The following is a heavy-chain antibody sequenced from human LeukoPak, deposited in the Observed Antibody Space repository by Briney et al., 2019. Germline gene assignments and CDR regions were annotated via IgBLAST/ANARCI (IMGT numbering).Heavy chain of an antibody. V-gene: IGHV4-39*01. CDR2: IYYSGST. Sequence: SETLSLTCTVSGGSISSGGYYWSWIRQHPGKGLEWIGYIYYSGSTYYNPSLKSRVTISVDTSKNQFSLKLSSVTAADTAVYYCAGLSLYYGSGSYYFFDYWGQGTLVTVSS. J-gene: IGHJ4*02. CDR3: AGLSLYYGSGSYYFFDY. D-gene: IGHD3-10*01. CDR1: GGSISSGGYY.